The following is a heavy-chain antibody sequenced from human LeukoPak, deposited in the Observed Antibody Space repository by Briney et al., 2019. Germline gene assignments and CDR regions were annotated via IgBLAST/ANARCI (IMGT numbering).Heavy chain of an antibody. Sequence: PGGSLRLSCAASGFTFSDYYMSWIRQAPGKGLEWVSYISSSGSTIYYADSVKGRFTISRDNAKNSLYLQMNSLRAEDTAVYYCARESSGSYYLDRKPLDYWGQGTLVTVSS. CDR3: ARESSGSYYLDRKPLDY. CDR1: GFTFSDYY. D-gene: IGHD3-10*01. V-gene: IGHV3-11*01. J-gene: IGHJ4*02. CDR2: ISSSGSTI.